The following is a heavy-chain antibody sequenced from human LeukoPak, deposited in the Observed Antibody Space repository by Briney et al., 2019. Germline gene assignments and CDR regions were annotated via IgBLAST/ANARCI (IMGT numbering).Heavy chain of an antibody. J-gene: IGHJ4*02. CDR1: GFTFSSYG. V-gene: IGHV3-66*04. CDR2: IYSGGST. Sequence: GGSLRLSCAASGFTFSSYGMHWVRQAPGKGLEWVSVIYSGGSTYYADSVKGRFTISRDNSKNMVYLEMNSLRAEDTAVYYCATHSTTVLSQGIDYWGQGTLVTVSS. D-gene: IGHD4-17*01. CDR3: ATHSTTVLSQGIDY.